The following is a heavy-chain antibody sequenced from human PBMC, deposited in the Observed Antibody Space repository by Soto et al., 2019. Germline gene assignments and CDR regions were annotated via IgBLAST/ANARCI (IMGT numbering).Heavy chain of an antibody. CDR1: GFTFSTYS. CDR3: ARAPSDCSSTSCWGYYALDV. Sequence: PGGSLRLSCAASGFTFSTYSMNWVRQAPGKGLEWVSSISSSGTYIHYADSLKGRFTISRDNAKNSLYLQMISLRAEDTAVYYCARAPSDCSSTSCWGYYALDVWGQGTPVTVSS. D-gene: IGHD2-2*01. CDR2: ISSSGTYI. V-gene: IGHV3-21*01. J-gene: IGHJ6*02.